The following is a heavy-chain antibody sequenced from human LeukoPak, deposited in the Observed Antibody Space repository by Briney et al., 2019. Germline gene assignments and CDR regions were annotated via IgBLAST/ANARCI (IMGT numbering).Heavy chain of an antibody. CDR1: GFTFSSYG. V-gene: IGHV3-30*02. J-gene: IGHJ5*02. CDR2: IRYDGSNK. D-gene: IGHD3-3*01. Sequence: GGSLRLSCAASGFTFSSYGMHWVRQAPGKGLEWVAFIRYDGSNKYYADSVKGRFTISRDNSKNTLYLQMNSLRAEDTAVYYCAKKTYYDFWSGVNWFDPWGQGTLVTVSS. CDR3: AKKTYYDFWSGVNWFDP.